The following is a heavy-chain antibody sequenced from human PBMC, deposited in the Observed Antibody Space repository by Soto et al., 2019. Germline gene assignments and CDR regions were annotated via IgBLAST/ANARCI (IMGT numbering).Heavy chain of an antibody. J-gene: IGHJ4*02. D-gene: IGHD4-4*01. Sequence: EVQLVESGGGLVKPGGSLRLSCAASGFIFSSYSMNWVRQAPGKGLEWVSSISSSSSYIYYADSVKGRFTISRDNAKNSLYLQMNSLRAEDTAGYYCARYDDSNLDYWGQGTLVTVSS. CDR3: ARYDDSNLDY. CDR2: ISSSSSYI. V-gene: IGHV3-21*01. CDR1: GFIFSSYS.